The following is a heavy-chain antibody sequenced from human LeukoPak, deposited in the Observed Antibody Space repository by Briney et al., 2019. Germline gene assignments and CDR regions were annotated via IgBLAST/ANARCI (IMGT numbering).Heavy chain of an antibody. D-gene: IGHD6-6*01. CDR2: ISAYNGNT. V-gene: IGHV1-18*01. J-gene: IGHJ6*02. Sequence: GASVKVSCKASGYTFTSYGISWVRQAPGQGLEWMGWISAYNGNTNYAQKLQGRVTMTTDTSTSTAYMELRNLRSDDTAVYYCASSVEYSSSSSYYYYGMDVWGQGTTVTVSS. CDR1: GYTFTSYG. CDR3: ASSVEYSSSSSYYYYGMDV.